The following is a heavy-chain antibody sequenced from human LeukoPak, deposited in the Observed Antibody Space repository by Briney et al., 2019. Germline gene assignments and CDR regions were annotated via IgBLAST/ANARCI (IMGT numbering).Heavy chain of an antibody. CDR1: GFSFSSYG. D-gene: IGHD4-11*01. V-gene: IGHV3-30*18. CDR2: ISNDGSIT. Sequence: PGGSLRLSCAASGFSFSSYGMHWVRQAPGKGLEWVAVISNDGSITKYGDSVKGRFTTSRDNSKNTLYVQMNSLRTDDAAVYYCAKSKSPYPMDYIFDFWGQGTLVTVSS. J-gene: IGHJ4*02. CDR3: AKSKSPYPMDYIFDF.